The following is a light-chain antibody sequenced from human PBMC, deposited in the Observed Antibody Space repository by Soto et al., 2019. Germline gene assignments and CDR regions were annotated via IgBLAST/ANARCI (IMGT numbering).Light chain of an antibody. J-gene: IGKJ2*01. CDR3: QQYNNWPPYT. CDR1: QSVSSN. CDR2: GAS. Sequence: EIVMTQSPATLSVSPGERATLSCRASQSVSSNLAWYQQKPGQAPRLLIYGASIRATGIPARFSGSGSGTEFTLTIGSLHSEDFAVYYCQQYNNWPPYTFRQGTKLEIK. V-gene: IGKV3D-15*01.